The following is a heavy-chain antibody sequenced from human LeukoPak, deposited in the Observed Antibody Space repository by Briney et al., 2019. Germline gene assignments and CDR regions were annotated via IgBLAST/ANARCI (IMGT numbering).Heavy chain of an antibody. CDR2: ISSSSSTI. D-gene: IGHD2-15*01. CDR1: GFTFSSYS. J-gene: IGHJ4*02. CDR3: AARDIVVVVAATLDY. Sequence: GGSLRLSCAASGFTFSSYSMNWVRQAPGKGLEWVSYISSSSSTIYYADSVKGRFTISRDNAKNSLYLQMNSLRAEDTAVYYCAARDIVVVVAATLDYWGQGTLVTVSS. V-gene: IGHV3-48*01.